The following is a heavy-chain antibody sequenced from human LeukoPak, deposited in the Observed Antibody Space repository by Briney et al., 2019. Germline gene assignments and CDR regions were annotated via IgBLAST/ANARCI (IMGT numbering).Heavy chain of an antibody. Sequence: RGTLRLSCAASGFPYSRYSMSWVRQAPGKGREGVSALSGSGGSTYYAASVKGRFTISRDNSKNTLYLQMNSLRAEDTAVYYCAKGSSGWYYAFDIWGQGTMVTVSS. CDR3: AKGSSGWYYAFDI. D-gene: IGHD6-19*01. CDR2: LSGSGGST. J-gene: IGHJ3*02. CDR1: GFPYSRYS. V-gene: IGHV3-23*01.